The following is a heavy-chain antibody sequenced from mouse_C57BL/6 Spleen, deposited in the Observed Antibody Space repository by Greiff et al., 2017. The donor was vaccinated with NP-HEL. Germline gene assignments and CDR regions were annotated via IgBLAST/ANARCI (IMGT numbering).Heavy chain of an antibody. V-gene: IGHV3-6*01. CDR3: ARVENSNFYFDY. Sequence: EVKLMESGPGLVKPSQSLSLTCSVTGYSITSGYYWNWIRQFPGNKLEWMGYISYDGSNNYNPSLKNRISITRDTSKNQFFLKLNSVTTEDTATYYCARVENSNFYFDYWGQGTTLTVSS. CDR2: ISYDGSN. D-gene: IGHD2-5*01. CDR1: GYSITSGYY. J-gene: IGHJ2*01.